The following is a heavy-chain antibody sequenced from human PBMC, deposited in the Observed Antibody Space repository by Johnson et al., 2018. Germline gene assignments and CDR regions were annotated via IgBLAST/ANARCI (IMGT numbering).Heavy chain of an antibody. J-gene: IGHJ3*02. V-gene: IGHV3-23*04. Sequence: VQLVESGGGLVQPGGSLRLSCAASGFTFSSYAMSWVRQGPGKGLEWVSAITATGGNTFYADPVKGRFTVSRDNSKNTLYLQMNSLRAEDTAVYFCARTSRGAFDIWGQGTMVTVSS. CDR1: GFTFSSYA. CDR3: ARTSRGAFDI. CDR2: ITATGGNT. D-gene: IGHD3-10*01.